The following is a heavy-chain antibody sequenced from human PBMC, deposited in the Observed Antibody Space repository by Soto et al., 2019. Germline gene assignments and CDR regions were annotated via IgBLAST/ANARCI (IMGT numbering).Heavy chain of an antibody. J-gene: IGHJ5*02. CDR2: INHSGST. CDR1: GGSFSGYY. V-gene: IGHV4-34*01. D-gene: IGHD2-2*03. Sequence: SETLSLTCAVYGGSFSGYYWSWIRQPPGKGLEWIGEINHSGSTNYNPSLKSRVTISVDTSKNQFSLKLSSVTAADTAVYYRARGSGYCSSTSCSSSNWFDPWGQGTLVTVSS. CDR3: ARGSGYCSSTSCSSSNWFDP.